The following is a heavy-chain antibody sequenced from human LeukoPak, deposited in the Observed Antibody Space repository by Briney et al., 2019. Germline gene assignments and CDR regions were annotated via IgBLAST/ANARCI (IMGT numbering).Heavy chain of an antibody. V-gene: IGHV1-69*05. CDR3: ARWFRYLYCSGGSCLNDAFDI. Sequence: GASVKVSCKASGGTFSSYAISWVRQAPGQGLEWMGRIIPIFGTANYAQKFQGRVTITTDESTSTAYMELSSLRSEDTAVYYCARWFRYLYCSGGSCLNDAFDIWGQGTMVTVSS. J-gene: IGHJ3*02. CDR1: GGTFSSYA. CDR2: IIPIFGTA. D-gene: IGHD2-15*01.